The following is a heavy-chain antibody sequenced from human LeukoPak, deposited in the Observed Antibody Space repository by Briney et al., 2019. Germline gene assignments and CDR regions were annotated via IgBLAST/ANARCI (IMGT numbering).Heavy chain of an antibody. V-gene: IGHV4-38-2*02. CDR2: IYHSGST. CDR1: GGSISSGYY. Sequence: SETLSLTCTVSGGSISSGYYWGWIRQPPGKGLEWIGSIYHSGSTYYNPSLKSRVTISVDTSKNQFSLKLSSVTAADTAVYYCARAAGGSYYNWFDPWGQGTLVTVSS. CDR3: ARAAGGSYYNWFDP. J-gene: IGHJ5*02. D-gene: IGHD1-26*01.